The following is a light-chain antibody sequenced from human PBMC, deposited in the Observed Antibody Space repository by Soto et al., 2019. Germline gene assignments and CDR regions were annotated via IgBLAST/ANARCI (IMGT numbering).Light chain of an antibody. Sequence: QSVLTQPRSVSGSPGQSVAISCTGVSSGVGAYDYVSWYQHHPGKAPKLMIYDVTKRPSGVPDRFSGSKSGNMASLTISGLQAEDEADYYCCSYSGSYTPWVFGGGTKVTVL. J-gene: IGLJ3*02. CDR2: DVT. V-gene: IGLV2-11*01. CDR3: CSYSGSYTPWV. CDR1: SSGVGAYDY.